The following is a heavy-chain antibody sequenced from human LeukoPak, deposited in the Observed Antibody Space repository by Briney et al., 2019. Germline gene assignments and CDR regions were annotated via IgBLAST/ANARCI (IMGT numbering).Heavy chain of an antibody. V-gene: IGHV4-59*01. Sequence: SETLSLTCTVSGGSISSYYWSWIRQPPGKGLEWIGYIYYSGSTNYNPSLKSRLTISVDTSKNQFSLQLSSVTAADTAVYYCARGGYSYGFWGQGTLVTVSS. J-gene: IGHJ4*02. CDR3: ARGGYSYGF. D-gene: IGHD5-18*01. CDR2: IYYSGST. CDR1: GGSISSYY.